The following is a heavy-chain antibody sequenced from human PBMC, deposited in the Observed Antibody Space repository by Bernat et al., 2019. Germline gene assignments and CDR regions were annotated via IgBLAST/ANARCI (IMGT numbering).Heavy chain of an antibody. Sequence: QVQLVESGGGVVQPGRSLRLSCAASGFTFSSYAMHWVRQAPGKGLEWVAVISYDGSNKYYADSVKGRLTISRDNSKNTLYLQMNSLRAEDTAVYYCAGPPPGLHIVIGAFDIWGQGTMVTVSS. V-gene: IGHV3-30-3*01. CDR1: GFTFSSYA. J-gene: IGHJ3*02. CDR3: AGPPPGLHIVIGAFDI. CDR2: ISYDGSNK. D-gene: IGHD3-10*01.